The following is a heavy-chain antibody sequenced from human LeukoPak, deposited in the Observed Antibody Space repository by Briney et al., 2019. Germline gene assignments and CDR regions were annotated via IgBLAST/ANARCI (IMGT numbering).Heavy chain of an antibody. J-gene: IGHJ4*02. V-gene: IGHV4-59*12. Sequence: PSETLSLTCTVSGGPISSYYWSWIRQPPGKGLEWIGYIYYSGSTNYNPSLKSRVTISVDTSKNQFSLKLSSVTAADTAVYYCARVPDFWSGYYVGDYWGQGTLVTVSS. D-gene: IGHD3-3*01. CDR1: GGPISSYY. CDR2: IYYSGST. CDR3: ARVPDFWSGYYVGDY.